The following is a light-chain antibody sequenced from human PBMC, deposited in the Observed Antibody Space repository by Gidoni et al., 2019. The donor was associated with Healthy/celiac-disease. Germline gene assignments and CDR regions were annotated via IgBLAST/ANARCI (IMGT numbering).Light chain of an antibody. Sequence: DIQMTQSPSSLSASVGDRVTITCRASQSISSYLNWYQQKPGKAPKLLIYAASSLQSGVPSRFSGSGSGTYFTLTISSLQPEDFATYYCQQSYSLWTFGQGTKVEIK. CDR1: QSISSY. V-gene: IGKV1-39*01. CDR2: AAS. J-gene: IGKJ1*01. CDR3: QQSYSLWT.